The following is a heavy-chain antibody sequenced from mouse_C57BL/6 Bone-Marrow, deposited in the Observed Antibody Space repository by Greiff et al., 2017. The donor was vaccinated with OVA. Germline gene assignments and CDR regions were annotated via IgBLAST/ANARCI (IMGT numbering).Heavy chain of an antibody. CDR3: ARRDFYSYFDY. V-gene: IGHV5-6*01. J-gene: IGHJ2*01. CDR2: ISSGGSYT. Sequence: EVQLVESGGDLVKPGGSLKLSCAASGFTLSSYGMSWVRQTPDKRLEWVATISSGGSYTYYPDSVKGRFTISRDNVKNTLYLQMSSLKSEDTAMYYCARRDFYSYFDYWRQGTTLTVSS. CDR1: GFTLSSYG. D-gene: IGHD2-3*01.